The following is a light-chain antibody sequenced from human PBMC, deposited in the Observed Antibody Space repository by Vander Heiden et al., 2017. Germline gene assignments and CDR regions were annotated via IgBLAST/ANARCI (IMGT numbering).Light chain of an antibody. Sequence: DVVMTQSPLSLPVTLGQPASIACKSSQGVVHGDGNTYLNWFQQRPGQSPRRLIYEVSNRDSGVPDRLSGSGSGADFTLKISRVEAEDVGVYYCMQGTQWPYTFGQGTNLEIK. CDR2: EVS. V-gene: IGKV2-30*02. J-gene: IGKJ2*01. CDR1: QGVVHGDGNTY. CDR3: MQGTQWPYT.